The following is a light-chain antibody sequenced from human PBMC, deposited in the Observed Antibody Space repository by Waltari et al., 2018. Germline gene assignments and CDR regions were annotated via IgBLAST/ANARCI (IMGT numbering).Light chain of an antibody. CDR3: QQYHSFSRFA. CDR1: QRITTW. V-gene: IGKV1-5*03. Sequence: DIQMTQSPSTLSASVGDRVTITCRASQRITTWLAWYQQKPGRGPKLLIYKASTLQSWVPSRFSASGSGTEFTLTISSLQPDDFATYYCQQYHSFSRFAFGPGTKVHLK. J-gene: IGKJ3*01. CDR2: KAS.